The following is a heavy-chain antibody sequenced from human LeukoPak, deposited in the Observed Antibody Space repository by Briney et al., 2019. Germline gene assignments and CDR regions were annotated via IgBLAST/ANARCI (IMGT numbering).Heavy chain of an antibody. J-gene: IGHJ6*04. D-gene: IGHD2-15*01. V-gene: IGHV1-69*06. CDR2: IIPIFGTA. Sequence: ASVKVSCKASGGTFSSYAISWVRQAPGKGLEWMGGIIPIFGTANYAQKFQGRVTITADKSTSTAYMELSSLRSEDTAVYYCGRGYCSGGSCYSFGMDVWGKGTTVTVSS. CDR3: GRGYCSGGSCYSFGMDV. CDR1: GGTFSSYA.